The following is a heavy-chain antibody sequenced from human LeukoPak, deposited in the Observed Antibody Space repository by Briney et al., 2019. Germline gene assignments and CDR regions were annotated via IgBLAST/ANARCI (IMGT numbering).Heavy chain of an antibody. D-gene: IGHD5-18*01. CDR3: ARGYDF. CDR2: INSDGSSI. Sequence: GGSLRLSCAASGFPLISNHMNWVRQAPGKGLVWVSRINSDGSSINYADSVKGRFTISRDNAKNTVYLQMNSLRVEDTAVYYCARGYDFWGQGTLVTVSS. CDR1: GFPLISNH. J-gene: IGHJ4*02. V-gene: IGHV3-74*01.